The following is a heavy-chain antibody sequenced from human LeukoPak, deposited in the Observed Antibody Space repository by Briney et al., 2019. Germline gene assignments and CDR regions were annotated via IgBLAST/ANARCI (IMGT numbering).Heavy chain of an antibody. D-gene: IGHD2-15*01. CDR2: INHSGST. CDR1: GGSFSGYY. Sequence: PSETLSLTCAVYGGSFSGYYWSWIRQPPGKGLEWIGEINHSGSTNYNPSLKSRVTISVDTSKNQFSLKLSSVTAADTAVYYCAGGLGYCSGGSCYSQKPYYYYGMDVWGQGTTVTVSS. CDR3: AGGLGYCSGGSCYSQKPYYYYGMDV. V-gene: IGHV4-34*01. J-gene: IGHJ6*02.